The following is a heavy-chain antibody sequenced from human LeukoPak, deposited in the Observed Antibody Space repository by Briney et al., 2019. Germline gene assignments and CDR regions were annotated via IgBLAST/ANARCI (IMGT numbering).Heavy chain of an antibody. CDR2: ISSSGYTI. J-gene: IGHJ4*02. D-gene: IGHD6-6*01. CDR3: ATDRDSSSPFDY. CDR1: GFTFSNYG. Sequence: PGGSLRLSCAASGFTFSNYGMNWVRQAPGKGLEWVSYISSSGYTIYYADSVKGRFTISRDNAKNSLYLQMNSLRAEDTAVYYCATDRDSSSPFDYWGRRTLVTVSS. V-gene: IGHV3-48*04.